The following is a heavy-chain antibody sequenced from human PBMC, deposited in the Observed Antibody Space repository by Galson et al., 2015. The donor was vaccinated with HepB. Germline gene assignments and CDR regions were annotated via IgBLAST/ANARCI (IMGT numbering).Heavy chain of an antibody. D-gene: IGHD2-2*01. Sequence: SVKVSCKASGGTFSSYAISWVRQAPGQGLEWMGGSIPIFGTANYAQKFQGRITITADESTSTAYMGLSSLRSEDTAVYYCANARHCSSTSCSGRPYYYYGMDVWGQGTTVTVSS. V-gene: IGHV1-69*13. CDR2: SIPIFGTA. J-gene: IGHJ6*02. CDR3: ANARHCSSTSCSGRPYYYYGMDV. CDR1: GGTFSSYA.